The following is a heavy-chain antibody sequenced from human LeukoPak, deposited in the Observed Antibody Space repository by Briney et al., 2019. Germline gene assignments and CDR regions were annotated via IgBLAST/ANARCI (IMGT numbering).Heavy chain of an antibody. CDR3: ARQYYDSSGYSYYLDF. D-gene: IGHD3-22*01. CDR2: MYYSGST. J-gene: IGHJ4*02. V-gene: IGHV4-59*08. Sequence: SETLSLTCTVSGGSISTHYWSWIRQPPGKGLEWIGYMYYSGSTNYNPSLKSRVTISVDTSKNQFSLKLSSVTAADTALYYCARQYYDSSGYSYYLDFWGQGTLVTVSS. CDR1: GGSISTHY.